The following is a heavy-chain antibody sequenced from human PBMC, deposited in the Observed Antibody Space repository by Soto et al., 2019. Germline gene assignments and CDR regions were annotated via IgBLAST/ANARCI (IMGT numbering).Heavy chain of an antibody. CDR2: IHSIGST. Sequence: PSETLSLTCTVSGVSISGHPSNWIRQSPGKGLEWIGYIHSIGSTNYNPSLKSRVTMSLDTSNNEFSLKLSSVTAADTAVYYCARNYGYNSGWFPFDYWGQGTLVTVSS. CDR1: GVSISGHP. D-gene: IGHD6-19*01. CDR3: ARNYGYNSGWFPFDY. J-gene: IGHJ4*02. V-gene: IGHV4-59*11.